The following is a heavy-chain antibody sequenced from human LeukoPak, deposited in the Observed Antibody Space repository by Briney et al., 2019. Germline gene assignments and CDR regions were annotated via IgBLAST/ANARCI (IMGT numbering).Heavy chain of an antibody. V-gene: IGHV4-34*01. CDR1: GGSISSYY. J-gene: IGHJ4*02. D-gene: IGHD6-6*01. CDR3: ARGRRRGLYSSSSYTPFDY. Sequence: SETLSLTCTVSGGSISSYYWSWIRQPPGKGLEWIGEINHSGSTNYNPSLKSRVTISVDTSKNQFSLKLSSVTAADTAVYYCARGRRRGLYSSSSYTPFDYWGQGTLVTVSS. CDR2: INHSGST.